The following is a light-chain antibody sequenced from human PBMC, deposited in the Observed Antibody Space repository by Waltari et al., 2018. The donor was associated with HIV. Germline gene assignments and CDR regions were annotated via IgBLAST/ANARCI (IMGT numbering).Light chain of an antibody. Sequence: QSVLTQPPSVSGAPGQRVTISCTGSSSNIGAGYDVHWYQQLPGTAPKLLINGTSNRPSGVPDRFADSKSGTSASLAITGLQAEDEADYYCQSYDSSLSGSIFGGGTKLTVL. CDR2: GTS. CDR3: QSYDSSLSGSI. CDR1: SSNIGAGYD. V-gene: IGLV1-40*01. J-gene: IGLJ2*01.